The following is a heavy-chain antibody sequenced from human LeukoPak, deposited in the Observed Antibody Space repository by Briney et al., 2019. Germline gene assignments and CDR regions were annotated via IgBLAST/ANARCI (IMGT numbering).Heavy chain of an antibody. V-gene: IGHV4-38-2*01. CDR1: GYSISSGYY. J-gene: IGHJ4*02. CDR2: IYHSGST. CDR3: ARQGGGRITIFGVVIPFDY. Sequence: PSETLSLTCAVFGYSISSGYYWGWIRQPPGKGLEWIGSIYHSGSTYYNPSLKSRVTISVDTSKNQFSLKLSSVTAADTAVYYCARQGGGRITIFGVVIPFDYWGQGTLVTVSS. D-gene: IGHD3-3*01.